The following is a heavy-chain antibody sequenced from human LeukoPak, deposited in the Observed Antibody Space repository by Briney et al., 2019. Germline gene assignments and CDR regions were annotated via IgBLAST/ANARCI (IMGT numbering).Heavy chain of an antibody. CDR1: GFTFSNAW. CDR2: IKSKTDGGTT. V-gene: IGHV3-15*05. Sequence: GGSLRLSCAASGFTFSNAWMSWVRQAPGKGLEWVGRIKSKTDGGTTDYAAPVKGRCTISRDDSKNTLYLQMNTLRAEDSAVYFCASSIGMTRLGYWGQGTLVTVPS. D-gene: IGHD3-22*01. CDR3: ASSIGMTRLGY. J-gene: IGHJ4*02.